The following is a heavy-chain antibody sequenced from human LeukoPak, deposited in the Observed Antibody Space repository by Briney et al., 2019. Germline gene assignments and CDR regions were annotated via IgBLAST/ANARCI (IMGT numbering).Heavy chain of an antibody. CDR3: ARLPSSSWYLNYFDY. D-gene: IGHD6-13*01. J-gene: IGHJ4*02. Sequence: GESLKISCKGSGYSFTSYWIGWVLQMPGKGLEWMVIIYPGDSDTRYSPSFQGQVTISAEKSISTAYLQWSSLKASDTAMYYCARLPSSSWYLNYFDYWGQGTLVTVSS. V-gene: IGHV5-51*01. CDR2: IYPGDSDT. CDR1: GYSFTSYW.